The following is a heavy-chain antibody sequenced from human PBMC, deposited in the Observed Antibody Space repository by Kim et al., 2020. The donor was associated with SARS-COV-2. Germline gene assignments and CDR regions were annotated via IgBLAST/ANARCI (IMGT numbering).Heavy chain of an antibody. D-gene: IGHD3-9*01. V-gene: IGHV3-9*01. Sequence: GGSLRLSCAASGFNFDDYAMHWVRQAPGKGLEWVSGISWNSGSIGYADSVKGRFTISRDNAKNSLYLQMNSLRAEDTALYYCAKDMYHYYDTLAVWGQGTLVTVSS. CDR3: AKDMYHYYDTLAV. J-gene: IGHJ4*02. CDR2: ISWNSGSI. CDR1: GFNFDDYA.